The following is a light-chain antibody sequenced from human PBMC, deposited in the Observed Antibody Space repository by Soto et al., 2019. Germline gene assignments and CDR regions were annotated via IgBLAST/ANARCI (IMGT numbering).Light chain of an antibody. CDR1: RGLSSIY. V-gene: IGKV3-20*01. CDR2: AAS. CDR3: QHQGT. Sequence: EIGLTQSPGRVSLSPGERATLSCRASRGLSSIYIVWYQQKPGQAPRLLIYAASRRAPGIPDRFSGSGSATVYTLAISRLEPEDFAVYCCQHQGTFGQGTKLEIK. J-gene: IGKJ2*01.